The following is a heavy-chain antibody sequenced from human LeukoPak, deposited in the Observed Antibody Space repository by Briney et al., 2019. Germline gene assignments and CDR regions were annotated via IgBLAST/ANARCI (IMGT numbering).Heavy chain of an antibody. J-gene: IGHJ4*02. CDR1: GGTFSSYA. D-gene: IGHD6-19*01. Sequence: GASVKVSCKASGGTFSSYAISWVRQAPGQGLEWMGGIIPIFGTANYAQKFQGRVTITADESTSTAYMELSSLRSEDTAVYYCARSPSPYSSGWYFDYWGQGTLVTVSS. V-gene: IGHV1-69*13. CDR3: ARSPSPYSSGWYFDY. CDR2: IIPIFGTA.